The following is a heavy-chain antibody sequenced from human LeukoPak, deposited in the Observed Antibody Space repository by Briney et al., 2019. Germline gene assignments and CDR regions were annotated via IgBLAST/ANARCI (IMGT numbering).Heavy chain of an antibody. CDR3: AKDPGYSRDY. V-gene: IGHV3-23*01. CDR2: ITGNGGNT. CDR1: GFTFSSYA. Sequence: GGSLRLSCAASGFTFSSYAMSWVRQAPGKGLEWVSVITGNGGNTNYADSAKGRFTISRDNSKNTLYLQMNSLRAEDTAVYYCAKDPGYSRDYWGQGTLVTVSS. D-gene: IGHD6-13*01. J-gene: IGHJ4*02.